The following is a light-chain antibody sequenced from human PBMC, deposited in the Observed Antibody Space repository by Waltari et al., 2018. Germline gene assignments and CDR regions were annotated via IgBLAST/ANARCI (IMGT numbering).Light chain of an antibody. CDR1: SSDVGGYNY. CDR3: SSYTSSSTSV. V-gene: IGLV2-14*01. Sequence: QSALTQPASVSGSPGQSITISCTGTSSDVGGYNYVSWYQQHPGKAPKLMIYDVSKRPSGVSNRFSGSKSGNPASLTISGLQAEDEADYYCSSYTSSSTSVFGTGTKVTVL. CDR2: DVS. J-gene: IGLJ1*01.